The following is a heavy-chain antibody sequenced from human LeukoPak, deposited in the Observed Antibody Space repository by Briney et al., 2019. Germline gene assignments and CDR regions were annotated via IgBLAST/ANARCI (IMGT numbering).Heavy chain of an antibody. V-gene: IGHV4-59*08. CDR3: ARGSMATSDFDY. D-gene: IGHD5-24*01. Sequence: SETLSLTCTVSGGSISSYYWSWIRQPPGKGLEWIGYIYYSGSTNYNPSLKSRVTISVDTSKNQFSLKLSSVTAADTAVYYCARGSMATSDFDYWGQGTLVTVSS. CDR2: IYYSGST. CDR1: GGSISSYY. J-gene: IGHJ4*02.